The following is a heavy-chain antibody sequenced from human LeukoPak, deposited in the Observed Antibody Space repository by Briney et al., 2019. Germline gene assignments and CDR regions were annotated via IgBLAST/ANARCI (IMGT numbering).Heavy chain of an antibody. CDR1: EITFSIYA. CDR3: ATYSGYNFDY. D-gene: IGHD5-12*01. V-gene: IGHV3-23*01. CDR2: ISGSGVST. Sequence: GRSLRLSCAASEITFSIYAMSWVRQAPGKGLEWVSGISGSGVSTYHADSVKGRFTISRDNSKNTLYLQMNSLRAEDTAVYYCATYSGYNFDYWGQGTLVTVSS. J-gene: IGHJ4*02.